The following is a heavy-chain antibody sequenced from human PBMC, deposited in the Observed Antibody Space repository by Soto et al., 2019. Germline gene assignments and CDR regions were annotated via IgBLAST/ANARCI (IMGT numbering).Heavy chain of an antibody. J-gene: IGHJ3*02. CDR3: ARAALGYCSSTSCWAFDI. Sequence: ASVKVSCKASGYTFTSYYMHWVRQAPGQGLERMGIIKPSGGSTSYAQKFQGRVTMTRDTSTSIVYMELSSLRSEDTAVYYCARAALGYCSSTSCWAFDIWGQGTMVTASS. D-gene: IGHD2-2*01. CDR2: IKPSGGST. V-gene: IGHV1-46*03. CDR1: GYTFTSYY.